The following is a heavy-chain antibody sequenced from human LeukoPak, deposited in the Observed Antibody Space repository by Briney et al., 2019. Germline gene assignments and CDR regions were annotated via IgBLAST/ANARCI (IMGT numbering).Heavy chain of an antibody. V-gene: IGHV4-39*01. CDR1: GDSISSGDYY. CDR3: ARHSVVRGVIRGWFDP. D-gene: IGHD3-10*01. J-gene: IGHJ5*02. CDR2: IYYSGST. Sequence: SETLSLTCTVSGDSISSGDYYWSWIRQPPGKGLEWIGSIYYSGSTYYNPSLKSRVTISVDTSKNQFSLKLSSVTAADTAVYYCARHSVVRGVIRGWFDPWGQGTLVTVSS.